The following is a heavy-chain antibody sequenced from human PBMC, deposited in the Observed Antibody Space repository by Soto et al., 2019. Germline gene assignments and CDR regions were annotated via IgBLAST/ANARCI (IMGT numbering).Heavy chain of an antibody. V-gene: IGHV3-23*01. CDR1: GFSFASYA. CDR3: SRWSYRDY. D-gene: IGHD3-16*02. Sequence: LRLSCTASGFSFASYAPIWVRQAPGKGPEWVSTITGSYGQTFYADSEKGRFSISRDTSHSTLYLQMNSPRADDTAMYYCSRWSYRDYWGQGTRVTVSS. J-gene: IGHJ1*01. CDR2: ITGSYGQT.